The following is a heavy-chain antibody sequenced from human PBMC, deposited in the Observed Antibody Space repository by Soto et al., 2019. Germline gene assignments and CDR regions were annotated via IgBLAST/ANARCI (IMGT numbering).Heavy chain of an antibody. CDR3: AREPSRPKARNDL. Sequence: SSESLSLTCSVSGDSISSADYFWPWIRQSPGKGLEWLGHIFHSGTTYYNPSLKRRLLISIEHAKTQFSLRLTSVTAADSAVYFCAREPSRPKARNDLWGPGTLVTVSS. CDR2: IFHSGTT. J-gene: IGHJ4*02. V-gene: IGHV4-30-4*01. CDR1: GDSISSADYF.